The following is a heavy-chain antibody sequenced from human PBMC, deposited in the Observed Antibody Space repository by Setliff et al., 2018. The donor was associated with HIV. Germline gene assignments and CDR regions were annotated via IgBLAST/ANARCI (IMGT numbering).Heavy chain of an antibody. Sequence: ASVKVSCKASGYTFTSYGISWVRQATGQGLEWMGWISAYNGNTNYAQKRQGRVTMTTDTSTITAYMELRSLRSYHTAMYYCAGNGGPYCGGDCHLFRLPFQHWGQGTLVTVSS. CDR3: AGNGGPYCGGDCHLFRLPFQH. J-gene: IGHJ1*01. CDR1: GYTFTSYG. CDR2: ISAYNGNT. D-gene: IGHD2-21*02. V-gene: IGHV1-18*01.